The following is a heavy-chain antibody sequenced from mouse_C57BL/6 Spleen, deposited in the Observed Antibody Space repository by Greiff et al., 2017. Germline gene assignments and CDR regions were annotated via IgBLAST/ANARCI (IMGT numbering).Heavy chain of an antibody. V-gene: IGHV1-61*01. CDR1: GYTFTSYW. Sequence: QVQLQQPGAELVRPGSSVKLSCKASGYTFTSYWMDWVKQRPGQGLEWIGNIYPSDSETHYNQKFKDKATLTVDKSSSTAYMQLSSLTSEDSAVYYCARDYGSSYEGAMDYWGQGTSVTVSS. CDR2: IYPSDSET. CDR3: ARDYGSSYEGAMDY. J-gene: IGHJ4*01. D-gene: IGHD1-1*01.